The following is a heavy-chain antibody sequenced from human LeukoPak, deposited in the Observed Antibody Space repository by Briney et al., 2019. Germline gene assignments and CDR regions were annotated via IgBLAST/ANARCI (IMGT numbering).Heavy chain of an antibody. Sequence: SETLPLTCTVSGGSISSYYWSWIRQPPGKGLEWIGYIYATGSTNYNPSLKSRVTISVDTSKNQFSLNLRSVTAADTAAYYCARHGSVRSPLGPWGQGTLVTVSS. V-gene: IGHV4-4*09. CDR2: IYATGST. J-gene: IGHJ5*02. CDR3: ARHGSVRSPLGP. CDR1: GGSISSYY. D-gene: IGHD3-10*01.